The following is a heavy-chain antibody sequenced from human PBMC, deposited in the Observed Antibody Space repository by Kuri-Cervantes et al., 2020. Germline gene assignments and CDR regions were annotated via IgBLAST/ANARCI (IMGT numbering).Heavy chain of an antibody. D-gene: IGHD3-10*01. CDR3: AREFGRPAQWFREEKAFDI. Sequence: GESLKISCAASGFIFSDYYMSWVRQVPGKGLEWVSSISSSSSYIYYADSVKGRFTISRDNAKNSLYLQMNSLRAEDTAVYYCAREFGRPAQWFREEKAFDIWGQGTMVTVSS. V-gene: IGHV3-21*01. J-gene: IGHJ3*02. CDR2: ISSSSSYI. CDR1: GFIFSDYY.